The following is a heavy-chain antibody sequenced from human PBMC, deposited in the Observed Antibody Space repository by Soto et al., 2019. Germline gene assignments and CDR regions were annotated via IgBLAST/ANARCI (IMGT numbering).Heavy chain of an antibody. CDR2: SNPRSGDT. D-gene: IGHD6-13*01. Sequence: QVHLVQSGAEVRMPGASVKVSCKASGYTFTDYFMHWVRPAPGQGLEWMGISNPRSGDTGYAQKFQGRVIMTTDTSTSTVYMELSGLTSEDTAIYYCARRDGYNSNWCSNWFDPWGQGTLVTVSS. CDR3: ARRDGYNSNWCSNWFDP. J-gene: IGHJ5*02. CDR1: GYTFTDYF. V-gene: IGHV1-46*03.